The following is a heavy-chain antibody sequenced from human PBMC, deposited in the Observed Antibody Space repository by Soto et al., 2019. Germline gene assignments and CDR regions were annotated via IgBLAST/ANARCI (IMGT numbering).Heavy chain of an antibody. CDR3: ARGLWDFWSGYDSPYRYYGMDV. CDR1: GYAFGDYD. D-gene: IGHD3-3*01. Sequence: ASVKVSCKTSGYAFGDYDISWVRQAPGQGLEWMGWMNPNSANTGYAQKFQGRVSMTRDMSISTAYMELSRLRPEYTAIYYCARGLWDFWSGYDSPYRYYGMDVWG. CDR2: MNPNSANT. V-gene: IGHV1-8*01. J-gene: IGHJ6*02.